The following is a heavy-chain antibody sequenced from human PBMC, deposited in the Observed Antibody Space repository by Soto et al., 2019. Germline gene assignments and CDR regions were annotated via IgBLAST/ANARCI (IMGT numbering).Heavy chain of an antibody. CDR1: GFAFDSHW. D-gene: IGHD5-12*01. J-gene: IGHJ6*02. V-gene: IGHV3-74*01. CDR2: INGDGSST. Sequence: EVQLVESGGGLVQPGGSLRLSCAAAGFAFDSHWMHLVRQAPGKGLVWVARINGDGSSTFYADSVKGRFTISRDNARNTVYLQMNSLRAEDMAVSYCARGIQWRYGMDVWGQGTTVTVSS. CDR3: ARGIQWRYGMDV.